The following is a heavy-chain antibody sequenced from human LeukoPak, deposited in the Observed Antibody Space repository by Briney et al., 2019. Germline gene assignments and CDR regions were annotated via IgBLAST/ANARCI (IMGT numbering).Heavy chain of an antibody. V-gene: IGHV3-9*01. CDR1: GFTFDDYA. Sequence: PRGSLRLSCAASGFTFDDYAMHWVRQAPGKGLEWVSGISWNSGSIGYADSVKGRFTISRDNAKNSLYLQMNSLRAEDTALYYCAKNGRRFGELKTYYFDYWGQGTLVTVSS. CDR3: AKNGRRFGELKTYYFDY. CDR2: ISWNSGSI. D-gene: IGHD3-10*01. J-gene: IGHJ4*02.